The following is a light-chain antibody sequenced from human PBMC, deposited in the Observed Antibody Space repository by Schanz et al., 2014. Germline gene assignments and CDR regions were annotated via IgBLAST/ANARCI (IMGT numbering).Light chain of an antibody. CDR2: DNS. V-gene: IGLV1-40*01. J-gene: IGLJ3*02. CDR1: SSNIGAGYD. CDR3: SSYTSSTTLV. Sequence: QSVLTQPPSVSGAPGQRVTISCTGSSSNIGAGYDVHWYQQLPGTAPKLLIYDNSRRPSGVPDRFSGSKSGTSASLAISGLRSEDEADYYCSSYTSSTTLVFGGGTKLTVL.